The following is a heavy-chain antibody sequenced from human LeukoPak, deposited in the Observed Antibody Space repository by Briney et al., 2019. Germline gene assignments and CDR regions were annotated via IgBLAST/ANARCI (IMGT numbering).Heavy chain of an antibody. Sequence: PGGSLRLSCAASGFTLRSYWMHWVRQAPGEGVVWVSRIKSDGSTRYADSVKGRFTISRDNAKNTVSLQMTSLRAEDTGVYYCARAPSEIGGYYPEYFRHWGQGTLVIVSS. V-gene: IGHV3-74*01. CDR1: GFTLRSYW. D-gene: IGHD3-22*01. CDR2: IKSDGST. J-gene: IGHJ1*01. CDR3: ARAPSEIGGYYPEYFRH.